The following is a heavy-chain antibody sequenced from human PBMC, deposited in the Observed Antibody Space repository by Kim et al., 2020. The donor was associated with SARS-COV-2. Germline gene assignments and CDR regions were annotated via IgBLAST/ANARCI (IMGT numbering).Heavy chain of an antibody. J-gene: IGHJ4*02. CDR2: INTNTGNP. CDR3: ARLYCSGGSCYFDY. Sequence: ASVKVSCKASGYTFTSYAMNWVRQAPGQGLEWMGWINTNTGNPTYAQGFTGRFVFSLDTSVSTAYLQISSLKAEDTAVYYCARLYCSGGSCYFDYWGQGTLVTVSS. D-gene: IGHD2-15*01. CDR1: GYTFTSYA. V-gene: IGHV7-4-1*02.